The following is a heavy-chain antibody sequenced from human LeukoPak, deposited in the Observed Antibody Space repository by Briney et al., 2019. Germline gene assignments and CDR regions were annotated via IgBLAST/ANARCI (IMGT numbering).Heavy chain of an antibody. CDR3: ARERAYCGGDCPNPVDY. Sequence: SETLSLTSTVSGYSISSGYYWGWIRQPPGKGLEWIGSIYHSGSTYYNPSLKSRVTISVDTSKNQFSLKLSSVTAADTAVYYCARERAYCGGDCPNPVDYWGQGTLVTVSS. J-gene: IGHJ4*02. D-gene: IGHD2-21*02. CDR2: IYHSGST. CDR1: GYSISSGYY. V-gene: IGHV4-38-2*02.